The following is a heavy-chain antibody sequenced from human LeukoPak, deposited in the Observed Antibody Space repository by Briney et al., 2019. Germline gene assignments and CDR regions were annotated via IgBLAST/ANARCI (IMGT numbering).Heavy chain of an antibody. D-gene: IGHD1-20*01. J-gene: IGHJ4*02. Sequence: GRSLRLSCVVSGFTFSNYAMHWVRQAPGKGLEWVAVISNAGSNEYYADSVKGRFTISRDNAKNSLFLQMNSLRVEDTAVYYCATWTGITPYWGQGTLVTVSS. CDR2: ISNAGSNE. CDR3: ATWTGITPY. V-gene: IGHV3-30-3*01. CDR1: GFTFSNYA.